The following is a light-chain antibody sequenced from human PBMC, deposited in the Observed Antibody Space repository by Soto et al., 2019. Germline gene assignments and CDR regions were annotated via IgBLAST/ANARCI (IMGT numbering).Light chain of an antibody. CDR2: KAS. V-gene: IGKV1-5*03. Sequence: DIQMTQSPSTLSASVGDRVTITCRASQSISSWLAWYQQKPGKAPKLLIYKASNLASGVPSRFSGSGSRAAFTLTIRSLPPDEFTTYFCQINNSYWTLVQGPKVEI. CDR3: QINNSYWT. CDR1: QSISSW. J-gene: IGKJ1*01.